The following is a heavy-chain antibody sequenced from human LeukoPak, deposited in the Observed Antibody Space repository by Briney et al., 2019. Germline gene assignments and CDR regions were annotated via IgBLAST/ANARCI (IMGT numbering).Heavy chain of an antibody. CDR2: IHSSGST. Sequence: SETLSLTCTVSGGSISNYYWSWMRQPPGKGLEWIGYIHSSGSTNYNPSLKSRVTISVDTSKNQFSLKLSSVTAADTAVYYCARVSYDSSGYYSSAFAFDIWGQGTMVTVSS. CDR1: GGSISNYY. D-gene: IGHD3-22*01. CDR3: ARVSYDSSGYYSSAFAFDI. V-gene: IGHV4-59*08. J-gene: IGHJ3*02.